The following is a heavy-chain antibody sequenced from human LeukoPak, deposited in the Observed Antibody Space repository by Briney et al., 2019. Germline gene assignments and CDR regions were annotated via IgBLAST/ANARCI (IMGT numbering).Heavy chain of an antibody. CDR2: INPNSGDT. CDR1: GYTFSGYY. J-gene: IGHJ4*02. Sequence: ASVKVSCKASGYTFSGYYMHWVRQAPGQGLQWVGWINPNSGDTHYAQMFQGRVTMTRDTSINTAYMELRRVRSDDTAVYYCAKSAQYSSAWFTGSFDYWGQGTLVTVSS. V-gene: IGHV1-2*02. CDR3: AKSAQYSSAWFTGSFDY. D-gene: IGHD6-13*01.